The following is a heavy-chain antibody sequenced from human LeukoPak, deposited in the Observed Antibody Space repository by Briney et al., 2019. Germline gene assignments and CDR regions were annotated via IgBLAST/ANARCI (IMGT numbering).Heavy chain of an antibody. J-gene: IGHJ2*01. CDR3: ARLDRGGPSYWYFDL. CDR2: IYYSGST. Sequence: SETLSLTCTVSGGSISSYYWSWIRQPPGKGLEWIGYIYYSGSTNYNPSLKSRVTISVDTSKNQFSLKLSSVTAADTAVYYCARLDRGGPSYWYFDLWGRGTLVTVSS. D-gene: IGHD3-16*01. V-gene: IGHV4-59*08. CDR1: GGSISSYY.